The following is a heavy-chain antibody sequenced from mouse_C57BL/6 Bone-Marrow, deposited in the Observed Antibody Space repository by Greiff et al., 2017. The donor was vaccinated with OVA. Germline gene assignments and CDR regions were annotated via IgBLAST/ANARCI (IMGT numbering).Heavy chain of an antibody. Sequence: VQLKQSGTVLARPGASVKMSCKTSGYTFTSYWMHWVKQRPGQGLEWIGAIYPGNSDTSYNQKFKGKAKLTAVTSASTAYMELSSLTNEDSAVYYCTRWRYYYGSSYLEGPYYFDYWGQGTTLTVSS. J-gene: IGHJ2*01. CDR2: IYPGNSDT. CDR3: TRWRYYYGSSYLEGPYYFDY. V-gene: IGHV1-5*01. D-gene: IGHD1-1*01. CDR1: GYTFTSYW.